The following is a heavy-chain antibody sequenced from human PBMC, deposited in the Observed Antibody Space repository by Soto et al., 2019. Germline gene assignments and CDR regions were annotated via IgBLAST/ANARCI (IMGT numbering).Heavy chain of an antibody. D-gene: IGHD3-9*01. Sequence: SETLSLTCTVSGGSISSYYWSWIRQPPGKGLEWIGYIYYSGSTNYNPSLKSRVTISVDTSKNQFSLKLSSVTAADTAVYYCARAILTGSKFNWFDPWGQGTLVTVSS. CDR2: IYYSGST. CDR3: ARAILTGSKFNWFDP. V-gene: IGHV4-59*01. CDR1: GGSISSYY. J-gene: IGHJ5*02.